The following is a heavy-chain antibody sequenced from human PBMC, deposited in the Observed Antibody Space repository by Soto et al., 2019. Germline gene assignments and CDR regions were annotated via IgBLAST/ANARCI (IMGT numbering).Heavy chain of an antibody. CDR3: ARDRVLGVVEGYYGMDV. Sequence: PSETLSLTCTVSGGCISPYYWSWIRQPPGRGLEWIGYIYYSGSTNYNPSPKSRVTISVDTSKNQFSLKLSSVTAADTAVYYCARDRVLGVVEGYYGMDVWSQGTTVTVSS. CDR1: GGCISPYY. V-gene: IGHV4-59*01. D-gene: IGHD2-15*01. CDR2: IYYSGST. J-gene: IGHJ6*02.